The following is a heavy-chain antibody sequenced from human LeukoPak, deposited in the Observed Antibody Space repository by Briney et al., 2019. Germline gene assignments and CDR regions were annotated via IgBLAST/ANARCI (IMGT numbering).Heavy chain of an antibody. J-gene: IGHJ4*02. CDR1: GFTFSSYA. CDR3: ARVLPGYFDY. V-gene: IGHV3-7*01. Sequence: GGSLRLSCAASGFTFSSYAMHLVRQAPGKGLEWVANIKQDGSEKYYVDSVKGRFTISRDNAKTSLYLQMNSLRAEDTAVYYCARVLPGYFDYWGQGTLVTVSS. CDR2: IKQDGSEK.